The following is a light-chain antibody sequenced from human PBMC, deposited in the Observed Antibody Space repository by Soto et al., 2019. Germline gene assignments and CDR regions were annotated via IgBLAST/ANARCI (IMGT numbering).Light chain of an antibody. CDR1: QSVSSN. Sequence: EIVMTQSPATLSVSPGERATLSCRASQSVSSNLAWYQQKPGQAPRLLIYGASNRATGIPDRFSGSGSGTEFTLTISSLQSEDFAVYYCQQYNNWPLWTFGQGSKVDI. J-gene: IGKJ1*01. CDR3: QQYNNWPLWT. CDR2: GAS. V-gene: IGKV3D-15*01.